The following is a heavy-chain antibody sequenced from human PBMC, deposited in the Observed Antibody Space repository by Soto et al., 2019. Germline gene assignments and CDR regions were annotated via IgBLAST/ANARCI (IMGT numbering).Heavy chain of an antibody. CDR2: IYYSGST. J-gene: IGHJ4*02. D-gene: IGHD6-13*01. Sequence: QLQLQESGPGLVKPSETLSLTCTVSGGSISSSTYYWGWIRQPPGKGLEWIGSIYYSGSTYYNPSLKSRVTISVDTSKNQFPLKLSSVTAADPAVYYCARQQEIAAPPYFDYWGQGTLVTVSS. CDR3: ARQQEIAAPPYFDY. V-gene: IGHV4-39*01. CDR1: GGSISSSTYY.